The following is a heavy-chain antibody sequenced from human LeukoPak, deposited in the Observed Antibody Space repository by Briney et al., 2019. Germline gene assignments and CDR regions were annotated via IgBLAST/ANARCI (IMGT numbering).Heavy chain of an antibody. CDR3: ARRRQGYYYYYMDV. V-gene: IGHV4-34*01. CDR1: GGSFSGYY. Sequence: SETLSLTCAVYGGSFSGYYWSWIRQPPGKGLKWIGEINHSGSTNYNPSLKSRVAISVDTSKNQFSLKLSSVTAADTAVYYCARRRQGYYYYYMDVWGKGTTVTISS. D-gene: IGHD6-6*01. CDR2: INHSGST. J-gene: IGHJ6*03.